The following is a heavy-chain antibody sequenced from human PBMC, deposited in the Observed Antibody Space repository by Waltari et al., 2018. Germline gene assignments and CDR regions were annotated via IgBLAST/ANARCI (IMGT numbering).Heavy chain of an antibody. V-gene: IGHV4-59*01. D-gene: IGHD6-13*01. J-gene: IGHJ5*02. CDR3: SRGYSSSWYPWFDP. Sequence: QVQLQESGPGLVKPSETLSLTCTVSGGSISSYYWSWIRQPPGKGLEWIGYIYYSGSTNSNPARNSRVTISVATSKNQFSLKLSSVAAADTAVYYCSRGYSSSWYPWFDPWGQGTLVTVSS. CDR1: GGSISSYY. CDR2: IYYSGST.